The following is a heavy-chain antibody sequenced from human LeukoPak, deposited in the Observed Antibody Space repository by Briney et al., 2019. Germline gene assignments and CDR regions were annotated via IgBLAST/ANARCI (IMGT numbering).Heavy chain of an antibody. D-gene: IGHD3-10*01. CDR3: ARDHPSAMVRGVMGGFDP. Sequence: PGGSLRLSCAASGFTFSSYWMHWIRHAPGKGLVWVSRIHSDGIGTSYADSVRGRFTISRDNAKNTLYLQMNSLRAEDTALYYCARDHPSAMVRGVMGGFDPWGQGTLVTVSS. CDR1: GFTFSSYW. J-gene: IGHJ5*02. V-gene: IGHV3-74*01. CDR2: IHSDGIGT.